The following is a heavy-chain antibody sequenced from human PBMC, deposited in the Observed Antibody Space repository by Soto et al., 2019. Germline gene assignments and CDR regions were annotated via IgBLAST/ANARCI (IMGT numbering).Heavy chain of an antibody. CDR1: GFTFGDHA. V-gene: IGHV3-23*01. CDR2: ISGSSGIT. D-gene: IGHD3-10*01. CDR3: VKGLPIMVRKFIIPPQYYYGMDV. J-gene: IGHJ6*02. Sequence: GGSLRLSCAASGFTFGDHAMSWFRQAPGKGLEWVSVISGSSGITYYGDPVKGRFTISRDNAKNTLYLQMNSLRAEDTAVYYFVKGLPIMVRKFIIPPQYYYGMDVWGQGTTVTVSS.